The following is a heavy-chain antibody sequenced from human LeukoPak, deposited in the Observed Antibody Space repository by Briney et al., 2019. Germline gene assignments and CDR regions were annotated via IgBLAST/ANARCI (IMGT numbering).Heavy chain of an antibody. CDR1: GGSLRGQH. J-gene: IGHJ5*02. Sequence: PSETLSLTCLVSGGSLRGQHWNWIRQPPGKGLEWIGYIFSSGNTNSNPSLRSRLTLSLDASKNQFSLKLKSVTAADTAVYYCARDGGARSFTNGLNWFDPWGQGILVTVSS. CDR2: IFSSGNT. CDR3: ARDGGARSFTNGLNWFDP. V-gene: IGHV4-59*11. D-gene: IGHD2-8*01.